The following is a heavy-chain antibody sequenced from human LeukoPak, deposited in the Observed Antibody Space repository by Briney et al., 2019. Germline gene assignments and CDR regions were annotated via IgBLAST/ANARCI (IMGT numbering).Heavy chain of an antibody. J-gene: IGHJ4*02. CDR2: IYHSGST. D-gene: IGHD6-6*01. Sequence: SETPSLTCTVSGGSISSGGYYWSWIRQPPGKGLEWIGYIYHSGSTYYNPSLKSRVTISVDRSKNQFSLKLSSVTAADTAVYYCARAGGSSSSTSERGIFDYWGQGTLVTVSS. CDR1: GGSISSGGYY. V-gene: IGHV4-30-2*01. CDR3: ARAGGSSSSTSERGIFDY.